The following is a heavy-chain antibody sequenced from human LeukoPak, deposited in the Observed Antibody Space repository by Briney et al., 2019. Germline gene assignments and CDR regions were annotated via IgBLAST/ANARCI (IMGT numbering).Heavy chain of an antibody. CDR2: ISSSSSYI. V-gene: IGHV3-21*01. Sequence: AGSLSLSCAASGFTFSSYSMNWVRQAPGKGLEWVSSISSSSSYIYYADSVKGRFTISRDNAKNSLYLQMNSLRAEDTAVHYCARGGLRHLNIDYWGQGTLVTVSS. CDR1: GFTFSSYS. CDR3: ARGGLRHLNIDY. D-gene: IGHD3-16*01. J-gene: IGHJ4*02.